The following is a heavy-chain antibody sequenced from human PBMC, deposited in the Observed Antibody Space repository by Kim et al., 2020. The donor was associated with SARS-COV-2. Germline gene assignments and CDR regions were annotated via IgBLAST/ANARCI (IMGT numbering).Heavy chain of an antibody. CDR2: IGTAGDT. CDR3: ARVNYYYDSSGYPREYYFDY. Sequence: GGSLRLSCAASGFTFSSYDMHWVRQATGKGLEWVSAIGTAGDTYYPGSVKGRFTISRENAKNSLYLQMNSLRAGDTAVYYCARVNYYYDSSGYPREYYFDYWGPGTLVTVSS. CDR1: GFTFSSYD. D-gene: IGHD3-22*01. V-gene: IGHV3-13*01. J-gene: IGHJ4*02.